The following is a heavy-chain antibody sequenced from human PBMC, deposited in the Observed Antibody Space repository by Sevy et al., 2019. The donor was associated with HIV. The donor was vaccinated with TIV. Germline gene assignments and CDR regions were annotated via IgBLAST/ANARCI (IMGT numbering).Heavy chain of an antibody. CDR3: ARDRWKLFDFYYGMDV. CDR2: IYTSGST. Sequence: SETLSLTCTVSGGSISSYYWSWIRQPAGKGLEWIGRIYTSGSTNYNPSLKSRVTMSVDTSKNQFSLKLGSVTAADTAVYYCARDRWKLFDFYYGMDVWGQGTTVTVSS. CDR1: GGSISSYY. D-gene: IGHD3-3*01. J-gene: IGHJ6*02. V-gene: IGHV4-4*07.